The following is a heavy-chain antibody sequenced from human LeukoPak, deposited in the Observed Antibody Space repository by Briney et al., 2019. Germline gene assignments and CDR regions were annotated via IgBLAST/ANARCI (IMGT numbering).Heavy chain of an antibody. CDR2: VAHKGPTVYSPTLNR. CDR3: VRQGTNSGYYLLDY. Sequence: SETLSLTCTVSGGSISSYYWSWIRQPPGKGLEWIGEVAHKGPTVYSPTLNRKYNPSFKSRVTMSVDPSKNQFSLKLTSVTVADTASYYCVRQGTNSGYYLLDYWGQGHLVIVSS. V-gene: IGHV4-59*08. J-gene: IGHJ4*02. D-gene: IGHD3-22*01. CDR1: GGSISSYY.